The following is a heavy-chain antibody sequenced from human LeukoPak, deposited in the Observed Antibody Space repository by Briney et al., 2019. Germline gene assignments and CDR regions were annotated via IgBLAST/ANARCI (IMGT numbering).Heavy chain of an antibody. Sequence: PGGSLRLSCAASGFTFSSYGMSWVRQAPGKGLEWVSAISGSGGSTYYADSVKGRFTISRDNSKNTLYLQMNSLRAEDTAVYYCAKVRDSSWGTIDYWGQGTLVTVSS. V-gene: IGHV3-23*01. CDR1: GFTFSSYG. D-gene: IGHD6-13*01. J-gene: IGHJ4*02. CDR3: AKVRDSSWGTIDY. CDR2: ISGSGGST.